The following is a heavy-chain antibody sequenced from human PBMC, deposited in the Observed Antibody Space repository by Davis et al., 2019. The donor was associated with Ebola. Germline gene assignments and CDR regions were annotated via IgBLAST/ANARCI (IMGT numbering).Heavy chain of an antibody. CDR1: GFTFSDYW. CDR3: AKGGYWAPFDT. CDR2: ISYDGSNK. V-gene: IGHV3-30*18. Sequence: GESLKISCAASGFTFSDYWMSWVRQAPGKGLEWVAVISYDGSNKYYADYVKGRFNNSRDNSKNTLYLQMNSLRAEDTAVYYCAKGGYWAPFDTWGQGTLVSVSS. D-gene: IGHD2-15*01. J-gene: IGHJ5*02.